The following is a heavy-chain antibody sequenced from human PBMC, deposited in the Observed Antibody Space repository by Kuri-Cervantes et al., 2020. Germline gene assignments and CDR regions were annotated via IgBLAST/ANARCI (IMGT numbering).Heavy chain of an antibody. CDR1: GCTLTELS. CDR3: ASEQLDQTLDYYYMDV. D-gene: IGHD6-6*01. Sequence: ASVKVSCKVSGCTLTELSMHWVRQAPGKGLEWMGGFDPEDGETIYAQKFQGRVTITRDTSASTAYMELSSLRSEDTAVYYCASEQLDQTLDYYYMDVWGKGTTVTVSS. J-gene: IGHJ6*03. CDR2: FDPEDGET. V-gene: IGHV1-24*01.